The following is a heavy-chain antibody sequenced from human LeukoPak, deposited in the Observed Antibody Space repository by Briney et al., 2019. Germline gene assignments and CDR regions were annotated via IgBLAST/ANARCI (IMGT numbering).Heavy chain of an antibody. D-gene: IGHD3-16*01. CDR1: GYTFTGYY. V-gene: IGHV1-2*02. CDR3: ARLGASDYVWGKWWYFDY. J-gene: IGHJ4*02. CDR2: INPNSGGT. Sequence: ASVKVSCKASGYTFTGYYMHWVRQAPGQGLEWMGWINPNSGGTNYAQKFQGRVTMTRDTSISTAYMELSRLRSDDTAAYYCARLGASDYVWGKWWYFDYWGQGTLVTVSS.